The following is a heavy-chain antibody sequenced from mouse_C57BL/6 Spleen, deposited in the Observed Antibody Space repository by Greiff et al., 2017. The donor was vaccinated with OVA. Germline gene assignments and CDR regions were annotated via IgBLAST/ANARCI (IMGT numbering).Heavy chain of an antibody. V-gene: IGHV1-80*01. CDR2: IYPGDGDT. Sequence: VMLVESGAELVKPGASVKISCKASGYAFSSYWMNWVKQRPGKGLEWIGQIYPGDGDTNYNGKFKGKATLTADKSSSTAYMQLSSLTSEDSAVYFCARSGNDYDGFAYWGQGTLVTVSA. CDR1: GYAFSSYW. CDR3: ARSGNDYDGFAY. J-gene: IGHJ3*01. D-gene: IGHD2-4*01.